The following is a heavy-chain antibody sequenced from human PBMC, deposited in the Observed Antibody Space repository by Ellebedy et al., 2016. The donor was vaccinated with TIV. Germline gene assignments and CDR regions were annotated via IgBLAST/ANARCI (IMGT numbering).Heavy chain of an antibody. CDR3: AAAGGVEIDY. CDR1: GVSISSFY. CDR2: VFNSGST. Sequence: SETLSLTXTVSGVSISSFYWSWIRQSPGKGLEWIGNVFNSGSTNYNPSLKSRVTISVDTSKNQFSLKLSSVTAADTAVYYCAAAGGVEIDYWGQGTLVTVSS. J-gene: IGHJ4*02. V-gene: IGHV4-59*01. D-gene: IGHD2-8*02.